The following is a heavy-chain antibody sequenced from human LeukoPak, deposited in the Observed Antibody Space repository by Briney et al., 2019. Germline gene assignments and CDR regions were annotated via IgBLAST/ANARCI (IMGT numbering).Heavy chain of an antibody. Sequence: ASVEVSCKVSGYTLTELSMHWVRQAPGKGLEWMGGFDPEDGETIYAQKFQGRVTMTEDTSTDTAYMELSSLRSEDTAVDYCATGTNDFWSGYLFDYWGQGTLVTVSS. D-gene: IGHD3-3*01. J-gene: IGHJ4*02. CDR3: ATGTNDFWSGYLFDY. CDR2: FDPEDGET. CDR1: GYTLTELS. V-gene: IGHV1-24*01.